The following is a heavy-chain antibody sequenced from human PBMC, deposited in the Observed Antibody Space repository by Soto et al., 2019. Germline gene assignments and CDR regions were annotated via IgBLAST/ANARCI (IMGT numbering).Heavy chain of an antibody. CDR3: ARLIVTMIGGYYFDY. Sequence: SETLSLTCSVSGGSITSSSSYWGWIRQPPGKGLEWIGSVYNSGNTYYNSSLKSRVTISVDTSKNQFSLKMSSVTAADTAVYYCARLIVTMIGGYYFDYWGQGTLVTVSS. CDR1: GGSITSSSSY. CDR2: VYNSGNT. V-gene: IGHV4-39*01. D-gene: IGHD3-22*01. J-gene: IGHJ4*02.